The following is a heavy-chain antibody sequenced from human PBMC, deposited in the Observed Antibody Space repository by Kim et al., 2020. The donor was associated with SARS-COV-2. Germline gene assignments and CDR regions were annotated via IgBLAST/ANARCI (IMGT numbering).Heavy chain of an antibody. D-gene: IGHD2-15*01. J-gene: IGHJ6*02. CDR1: GFTFSSYG. CDR3: ARGKEVVVVAARTGHYGMAV. V-gene: IGHV3-33*01. Sequence: GGSLRLSCAASGFTFSSYGMHWVRQAPGKGLEWVAVIWYDGSNKYYADSVKGRFTISRDNSKNTLYLQMNSLRAEDTAVYYCARGKEVVVVAARTGHYGMAVWGQGTLVTVSS. CDR2: IWYDGSNK.